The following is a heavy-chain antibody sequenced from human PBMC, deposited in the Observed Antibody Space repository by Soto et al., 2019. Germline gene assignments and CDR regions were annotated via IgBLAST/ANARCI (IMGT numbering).Heavy chain of an antibody. CDR2: INAGNGNT. Sequence: ASVKVSCRASGYTFTSYAMHWVRQAPGQRLEWMGWINAGNGNTKYSQKFQGRVTITRDTSASTAYMELSSLRSEDTAVYYCARERITGTYSAWFDPWGQGTLVTVSS. CDR1: GYTFTSYA. CDR3: ARERITGTYSAWFDP. V-gene: IGHV1-3*01. D-gene: IGHD1-7*01. J-gene: IGHJ5*02.